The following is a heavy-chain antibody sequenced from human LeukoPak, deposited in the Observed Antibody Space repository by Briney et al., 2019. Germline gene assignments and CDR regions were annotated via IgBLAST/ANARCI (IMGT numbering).Heavy chain of an antibody. V-gene: IGHV3-23*01. CDR3: AKDWYYDSSGYPYYFDY. D-gene: IGHD3-22*01. CDR1: GFTFSSYA. J-gene: IGHJ4*02. Sequence: GGSLRLSCAASGFTFSSYAMSWVRQAPGKGLEWVSAISGSGGSTYYADSVKGRFTISRDNSKNTLYLQMNSLRAEDTAVYYCAKDWYYDSSGYPYYFDYWGQRTLVTVSS. CDR2: ISGSGGST.